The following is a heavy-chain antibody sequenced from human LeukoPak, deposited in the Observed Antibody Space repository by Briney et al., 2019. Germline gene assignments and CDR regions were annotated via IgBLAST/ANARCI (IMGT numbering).Heavy chain of an antibody. Sequence: ASVKVSCKASGYTFTSHGFSWVRQAPGQGLEGMGWISTYNGNTDYAQKFQGRVTMTTDGSSSTAYMELRSLRSDDTAVYYCARDSGPYEDGNYGRDYWGQGTLVTVST. V-gene: IGHV1-18*01. D-gene: IGHD3-22*01. CDR2: ISTYNGNT. CDR1: GYTFTSHG. CDR3: ARDSGPYEDGNYGRDY. J-gene: IGHJ4*02.